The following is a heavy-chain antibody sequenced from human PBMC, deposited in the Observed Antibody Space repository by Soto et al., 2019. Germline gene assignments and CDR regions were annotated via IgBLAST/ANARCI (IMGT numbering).Heavy chain of an antibody. CDR2: IYYSGST. D-gene: IGHD6-6*01. CDR1: GGSISSYY. V-gene: IGHV4-59*01. CDR3: ARAHIAARPDYYYGMDV. J-gene: IGHJ6*02. Sequence: SETLSLTCTVSGGSISSYYWSWIRQPPGKGLEWIGYIYYSGSTNYNPSLKSRVTISVATSKNQFSLKLSSVTAADTAVYYCARAHIAARPDYYYGMDVWGQGTTVT.